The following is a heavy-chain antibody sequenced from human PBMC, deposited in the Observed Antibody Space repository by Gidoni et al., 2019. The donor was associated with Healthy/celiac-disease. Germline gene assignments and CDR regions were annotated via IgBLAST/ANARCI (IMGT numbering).Heavy chain of an antibody. Sequence: EVQLVESGGGLVKPGGSLRLSCAASGFTFSSYSMNWVRQAPGKGLEWVSSISSSSSYIYYADSVKGRFTISRDNAKNSLYLQMNSLRAEDTAVYYCARGAGWLQFSSRYWGQGTLVTVSS. CDR1: GFTFSSYS. CDR3: ARGAGWLQFSSRY. V-gene: IGHV3-21*01. J-gene: IGHJ4*02. D-gene: IGHD5-12*01. CDR2: ISSSSSYI.